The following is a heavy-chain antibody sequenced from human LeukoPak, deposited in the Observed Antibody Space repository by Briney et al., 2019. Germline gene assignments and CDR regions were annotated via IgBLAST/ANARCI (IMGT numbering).Heavy chain of an antibody. J-gene: IGHJ3*02. V-gene: IGHV4-59*08. CDR1: GGSISSSY. CDR3: ARHRAEMATITDDAFDI. CDR2: IDNSGST. Sequence: SETLSLTCTVSGGSISSSYWSWVRQPPGKGLEWIGYIDNSGSTNYNPSLKSRVTISLDTPKSQFSLKLSSVTAADTAVFYCARHRAEMATITDDAFDIWGQGTMVTVSS. D-gene: IGHD5-24*01.